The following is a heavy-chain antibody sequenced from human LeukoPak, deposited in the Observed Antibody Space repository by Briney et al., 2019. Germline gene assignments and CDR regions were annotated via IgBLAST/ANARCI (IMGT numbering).Heavy chain of an antibody. CDR2: INPNSGGT. CDR1: GYTFTGYY. D-gene: IGHD3-10*01. J-gene: IGHJ4*02. Sequence: ASVKVSCKASGYTFTGYYMHWVRQAPGQGLEWMGWINPNSGGTNYAQKSQGRVTMTRDTSIRTAYMELSRLRSDDTAVYYCARDLQERTYYYGSGSYFSLAYWGQGTLVTVCS. CDR3: ARDLQERTYYYGSGSYFSLAY. V-gene: IGHV1-2*02.